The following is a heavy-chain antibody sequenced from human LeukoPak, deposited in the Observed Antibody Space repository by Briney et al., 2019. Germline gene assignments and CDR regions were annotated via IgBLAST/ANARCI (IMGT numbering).Heavy chain of an antibody. D-gene: IGHD6-6*01. CDR2: TYYRSKWSF. CDR1: GDSLFTNNVA. J-gene: IGHJ4*02. Sequence: SQTLSLTCAISGDSLFTNNVAWNWIRPSPSRGLKWLGRTYYRSKWSFDYAVSVKSRITINADTSKTQFSLQLSSVTPEDTAVYYCARGKYTSFDNWGQGTLVTVYS. V-gene: IGHV6-1*01. CDR3: ARGKYTSFDN.